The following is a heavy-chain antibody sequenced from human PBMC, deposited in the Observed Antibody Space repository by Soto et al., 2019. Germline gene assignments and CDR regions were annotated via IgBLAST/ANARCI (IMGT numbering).Heavy chain of an antibody. J-gene: IGHJ6*02. CDR2: INHSGST. CDR3: ARGGRIAAAGGYYYGMDV. V-gene: IGHV4-34*01. D-gene: IGHD6-13*01. CDR1: GGSFSGYY. Sequence: SETLSLTCAVYGGSFSGYYWSWIRQPPGKGLEWIGEINHSGSTNYNPSLKSRVTISVDTSKNQFSLKLSSVTAADTAVYYCARGGRIAAAGGYYYGMDVWGQGTTVTVSS.